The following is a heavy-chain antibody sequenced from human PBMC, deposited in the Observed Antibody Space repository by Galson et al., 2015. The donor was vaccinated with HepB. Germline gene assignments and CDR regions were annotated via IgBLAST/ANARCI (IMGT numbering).Heavy chain of an antibody. Sequence: SLRLSCAASGFTFSSYAMHWVRQAPGKGLEWVAVISFDGNNKYYADSVKGRFTISRDNSKNTLYLQMNSLRAEDTAVYHCAREATTEGAYYYDSSPMGYWGQGTLVTVSS. D-gene: IGHD3-22*01. V-gene: IGHV3-30-3*01. CDR3: AREATTEGAYYYDSSPMGY. CDR2: ISFDGNNK. J-gene: IGHJ4*02. CDR1: GFTFSSYA.